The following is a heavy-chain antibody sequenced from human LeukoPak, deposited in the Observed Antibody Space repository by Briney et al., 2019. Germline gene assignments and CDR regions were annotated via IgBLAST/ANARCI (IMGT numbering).Heavy chain of an antibody. V-gene: IGHV4-59*01. CDR1: GGSISSYY. D-gene: IGHD6-19*01. CDR3: ARDEDESGWYGPMGFY. CDR2: IYYSGST. Sequence: SETLSLTCTVSGGSISSYYWSWIRQPPGKGLEWIGYIYYSGSTNYNPSLKSRVTISVDTSKNQFSLKLSSVTAADTAVYYCARDEDESGWYGPMGFYWGQGTLVTVSS. J-gene: IGHJ4*02.